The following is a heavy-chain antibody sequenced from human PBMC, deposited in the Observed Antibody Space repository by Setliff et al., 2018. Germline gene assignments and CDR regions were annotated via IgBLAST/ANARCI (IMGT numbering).Heavy chain of an antibody. CDR2: INPYTGDT. CDR1: AKTFTAYY. J-gene: IGHJ4*02. V-gene: IGHV1-2*02. CDR3: ARGGSIYDHVWGSYRFVDS. Sequence: APVKVSCKASAKTFTAYYVHWVRQAPGQGLEWMGWINPYTGDTDYAPKFQGRVTVTRDTSVTTAYMDLTRLTSDDTAVYYCARGGSIYDHVWGSYRFVDSWGQGTLVTVSS. D-gene: IGHD3-16*02.